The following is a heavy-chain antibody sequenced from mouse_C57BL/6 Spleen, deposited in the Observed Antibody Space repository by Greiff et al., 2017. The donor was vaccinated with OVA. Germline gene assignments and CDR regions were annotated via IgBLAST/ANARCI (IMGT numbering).Heavy chain of an antibody. V-gene: IGHV7-3*01. Sequence: VMLVESGGGLVQPGGSLRFSCAASGFTFTDYYMSWVRQPPGKALEWLGFITNKANGYATESSAYVKGRFTISRDNSQNILYLQMNALRAEDSATYYWARSHNPYCDYFDYWGQGTTLTVSS. CDR1: GFTFTDYY. D-gene: IGHD1-1*01. CDR3: ARSHNPYCDYFDY. CDR2: ITNKANGYAT. J-gene: IGHJ2*01.